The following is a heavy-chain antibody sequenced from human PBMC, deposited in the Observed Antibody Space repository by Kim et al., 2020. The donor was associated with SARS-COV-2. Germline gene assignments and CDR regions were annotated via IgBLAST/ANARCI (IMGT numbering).Heavy chain of an antibody. D-gene: IGHD3-16*01. J-gene: IGHJ6*02. Sequence: NPSLKSRVSISVDTSKNQFSLKLSSVTAADTAVFYCARVAAGGYYYGMDVWGPGTTVTVSS. V-gene: IGHV4-59*01. CDR3: ARVAAGGYYYGMDV.